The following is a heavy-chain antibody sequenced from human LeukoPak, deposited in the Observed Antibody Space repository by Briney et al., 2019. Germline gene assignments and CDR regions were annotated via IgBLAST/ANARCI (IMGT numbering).Heavy chain of an antibody. CDR2: INHSGST. CDR3: ARQGDTALRY. Sequence: SETLSLTCAVYGGSFSGYYWSWIRQPPGKGLEWIGEINHSGSTNYNPSLKSRVTISVDTSKNQFSLKLSSVTAADTAVYYCARQGDTALRYWGQGTLVTVSS. D-gene: IGHD5-18*01. V-gene: IGHV4-34*01. J-gene: IGHJ4*02. CDR1: GGSFSGYY.